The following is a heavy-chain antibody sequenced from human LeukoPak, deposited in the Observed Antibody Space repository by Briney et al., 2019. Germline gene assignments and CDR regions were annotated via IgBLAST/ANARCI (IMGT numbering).Heavy chain of an antibody. CDR3: ARGDCTSSSCNSFYGMDV. J-gene: IGHJ6*02. Sequence: SETLSLTCTVSGGSISNYYWSWIRQPAGKGLEWIGRIYTSGSPNYNPSLKSRVTMSLDTSKNQFSLKLSSVTAADTAVYYCARGDCTSSSCNSFYGMDVWGQGTTVTVSS. CDR1: GGSISNYY. CDR2: IYTSGSP. V-gene: IGHV4-4*07. D-gene: IGHD2-2*01.